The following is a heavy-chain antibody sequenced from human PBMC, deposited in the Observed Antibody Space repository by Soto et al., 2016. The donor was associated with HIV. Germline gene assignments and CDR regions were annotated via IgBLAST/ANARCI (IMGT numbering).Heavy chain of an antibody. CDR1: GYSFTTYG. Sequence: QVQLMQSGPEVKKPGASVRISCKASGYSFTTYGISWVRQAPGQGLEWMGWISTYRGNTNFGQRFQDRVAVTTDTSSTTAYMELRSLKFDDTAVYYCVRGWGGNDFGGDYWGQGSLITVS. D-gene: IGHD5-12*01. V-gene: IGHV1-18*01. CDR3: VRGWGGNDFGGDY. J-gene: IGHJ4*02. CDR2: ISTYRGNT.